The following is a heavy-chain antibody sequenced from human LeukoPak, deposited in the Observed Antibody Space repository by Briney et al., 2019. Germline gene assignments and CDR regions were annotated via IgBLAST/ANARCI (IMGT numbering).Heavy chain of an antibody. CDR3: ARGDSSGYYYYYYMDV. D-gene: IGHD3-22*01. Sequence: GGSLRPSCAASGLPFSSVWMSWVRQAPGKGLEWVSYISSSGSTIYYADSVKGRFTISRDNAKNSLYLQMNSLRAEDTAVYYCARGDSSGYYYYYYMDVWGKGTTVTISS. V-gene: IGHV3-48*03. J-gene: IGHJ6*03. CDR2: ISSSGSTI. CDR1: GLPFSSVW.